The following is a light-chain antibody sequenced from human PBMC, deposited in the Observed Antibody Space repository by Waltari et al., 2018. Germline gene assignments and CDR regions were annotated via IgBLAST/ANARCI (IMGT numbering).Light chain of an antibody. CDR2: GAS. Sequence: EIVLTQSPGTLSLSLGERATVSCRPSQSVSRALAWYQQKPGQAPRLLIYGASTRATGIPERFSGSGSGTDFSLTISRLEPDDFAVYYCQHYLRLPVTFGQGTTV. V-gene: IGKV3-20*01. CDR3: QHYLRLPVT. J-gene: IGKJ1*01. CDR1: QSVSRA.